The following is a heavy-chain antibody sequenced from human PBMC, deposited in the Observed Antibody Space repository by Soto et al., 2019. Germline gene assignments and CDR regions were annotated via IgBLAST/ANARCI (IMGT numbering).Heavy chain of an antibody. CDR2: IYYSGST. J-gene: IGHJ5*02. CDR3: AREKAARFGWFDH. D-gene: IGHD6-6*01. CDR1: GGSISSGGYY. Sequence: PSETLSLTCTVSGGSISSGGYYWSWIRQHPGKGLEWIGYIYYSGSTYYNPSLKSRVTISVDTSKNQFSLKLSSVTAADTAVYYCAREKAARFGWFDHWGQGTLVTVSS. V-gene: IGHV4-31*03.